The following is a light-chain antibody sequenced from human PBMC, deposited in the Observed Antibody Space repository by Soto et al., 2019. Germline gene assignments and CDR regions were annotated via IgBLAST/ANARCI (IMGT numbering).Light chain of an antibody. V-gene: IGKV1-5*01. Sequence: DIQMTQSPSTLSASVGDRVTITCRASQSISSWLAWYQQKPGKAPKLLIYDASSLESGVPSRFSGSGSGTEFTLTISSLQPDDFATYYCQQYNSWWTVGQGTKVDSK. J-gene: IGKJ1*01. CDR1: QSISSW. CDR3: QQYNSWWT. CDR2: DAS.